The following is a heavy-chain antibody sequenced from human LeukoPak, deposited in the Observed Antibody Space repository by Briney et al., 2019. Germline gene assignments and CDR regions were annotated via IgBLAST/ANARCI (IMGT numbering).Heavy chain of an antibody. CDR2: INWNAGST. CDR3: ARGYYYDSSGYYYVVPFDY. CDR1: GFTFDDYG. Sequence: RSGGSLRLSCAASGFTFDDYGMSWVRQAPGKGLEWVSGINWNAGSTGYADSVKGRFTISRDNAKNSLYLQMNSLRAEDTALYYCARGYYYDSSGYYYVVPFDYWGQGTLVTASS. D-gene: IGHD3-22*01. J-gene: IGHJ4*02. V-gene: IGHV3-20*04.